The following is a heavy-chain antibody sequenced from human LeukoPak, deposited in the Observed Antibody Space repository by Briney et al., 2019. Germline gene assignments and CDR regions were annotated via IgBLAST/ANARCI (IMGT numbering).Heavy chain of an antibody. V-gene: IGHV3-49*04. CDR2: IRSKVYGGTP. J-gene: IGHJ4*02. Sequence: GGSLRLSCITSGFTFGDYAMTWVRQAPGKGLGWVGFIRSKVYGGTPEYAASVKGRCTISRNDSKGIAYLQMNSLKTEDTAVYYCSRDQTPYYWGQGTLVTVSS. CDR3: SRDQTPYY. CDR1: GFTFGDYA.